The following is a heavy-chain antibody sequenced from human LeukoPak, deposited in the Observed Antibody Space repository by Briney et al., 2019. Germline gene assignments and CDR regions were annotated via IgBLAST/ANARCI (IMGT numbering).Heavy chain of an antibody. Sequence: PGGPLRLSCAASGFTFSSYSMNWVRQAPGKGLEWVSSISSSSSYIYYADSVKGRFTISRDNAKNSLYLQMNSLRAEDTAVYYCARVGQGATTYYYYYGMDVWGQGTTVTVSS. CDR1: GFTFSSYS. D-gene: IGHD1-26*01. V-gene: IGHV3-21*01. J-gene: IGHJ6*02. CDR2: ISSSSSYI. CDR3: ARVGQGATTYYYYYGMDV.